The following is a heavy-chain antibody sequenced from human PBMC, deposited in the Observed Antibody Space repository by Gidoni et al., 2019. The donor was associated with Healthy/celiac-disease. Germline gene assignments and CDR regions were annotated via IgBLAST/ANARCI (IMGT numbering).Heavy chain of an antibody. CDR1: GGSLSSSNW. V-gene: IGHV4-4*02. CDR2: IYHRGST. D-gene: IGHD6-13*01. CDR3: ARAPEVQQLVRGGGWFDP. J-gene: IGHJ5*02. Sequence: QVQLQESGPGLVKPSGTLSLTCAVPGGSLSSSNWWSWVRQPPGKGLEWIGEIYHRGSTNYNPSLKSRVTISVDKSKNQFSLKLSSVTAADTAVYYCARAPEVQQLVRGGGWFDPWGQGTLVTVSS.